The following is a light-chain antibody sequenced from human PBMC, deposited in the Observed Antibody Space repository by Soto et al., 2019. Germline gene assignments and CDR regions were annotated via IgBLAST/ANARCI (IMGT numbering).Light chain of an antibody. CDR2: GND. V-gene: IGLV1-40*01. Sequence: QSVLTQPPSVSGAPGQRITISCAGSRSNIGTNYDVHWYRQLPGAPPTLLIYGNDNRPSGGPDRVSASKSDTSASLAINGLQTEYERHYYCQSYDPTLTGVFGTRTKVTVL. CDR1: RSNIGTNYD. CDR3: QSYDPTLTGV. J-gene: IGLJ1*01.